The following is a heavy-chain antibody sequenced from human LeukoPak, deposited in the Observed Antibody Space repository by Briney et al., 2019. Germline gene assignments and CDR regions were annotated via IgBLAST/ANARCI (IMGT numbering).Heavy chain of an antibody. J-gene: IGHJ4*02. V-gene: IGHV1-18*04. Sequence: ASVKVSCKASGYTLSDYYMHWVRQAPGQGLEWMGWISAYNGNTNYAQKLQGRVTMTTDTSTSTAYMELRSLRSDDTAVYYCARGTGDLDYWGQGTLVTVSS. CDR2: ISAYNGNT. CDR1: GYTLSDYY. CDR3: ARGTGDLDY. D-gene: IGHD7-27*01.